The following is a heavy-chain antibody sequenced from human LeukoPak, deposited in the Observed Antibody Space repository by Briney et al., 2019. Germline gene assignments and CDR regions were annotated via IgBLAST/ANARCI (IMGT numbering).Heavy chain of an antibody. J-gene: IGHJ4*02. CDR2: INPSGGST. CDR1: GYTFTSYY. D-gene: IGHD5-12*01. CDR3: ARHAGRYSGYDGSFDY. V-gene: IGHV1-46*01. Sequence: ASVKVSCKASGYTFTSYYMHWVRQAPGQGLEWMGIINPSGGSTSYAQKFQGRVTMTRDTSTSTVYMELSSLRSEDTAVYYCARHAGRYSGYDGSFDYWGQGTLVTVSS.